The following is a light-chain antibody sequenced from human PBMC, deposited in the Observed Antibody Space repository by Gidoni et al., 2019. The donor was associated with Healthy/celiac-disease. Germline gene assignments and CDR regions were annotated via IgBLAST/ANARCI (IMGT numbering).Light chain of an antibody. Sequence: DIVMTQSPDSLAVSLGERATINFKSSQSVLYSSNNRNYLAWYQQKPGQPPKLLIYWASTRESGVPDQFSGSGSGTDFTLTISSLQSEDVAVYYCQQYYSTPYTFGQGTKLEIK. CDR2: WAS. V-gene: IGKV4-1*01. CDR3: QQYYSTPYT. J-gene: IGKJ2*01. CDR1: QSVLYSSNNRNY.